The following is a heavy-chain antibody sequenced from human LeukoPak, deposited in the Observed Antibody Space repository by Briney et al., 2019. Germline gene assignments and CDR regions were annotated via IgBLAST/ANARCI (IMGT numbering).Heavy chain of an antibody. CDR1: GFNFRDYY. D-gene: IGHD2-15*01. CDR2: SSGSGSTI. V-gene: IGHV3-11*01. J-gene: IGHJ6*03. CDR3: AGFGSRYYYYYMDV. Sequence: GGSLRLSCAASGFNFRDYYMSWIRQAPGKGLEWVSYSSGSGSTIYYADSVKGRFTISRDNAKNSLSLQMNSLRAEDTAVYYCAGFGSRYYYYYMDVWGKGTTVTISS.